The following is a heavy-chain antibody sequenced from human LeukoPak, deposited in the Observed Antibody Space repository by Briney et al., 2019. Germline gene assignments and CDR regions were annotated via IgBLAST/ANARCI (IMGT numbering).Heavy chain of an antibody. D-gene: IGHD4-17*01. CDR2: INPSGGST. CDR3: ARSYGDYGGFDY. Sequence: ASVTVSCTASGYTFTSYYMHWVRQAPGQGLEWMGIINPSGGSTSYAQKFQGRVTMTRDTSTSTVYMELSSLRSEDTAVYYCARSYGDYGGFDYWGQGTLVTVSS. V-gene: IGHV1-46*01. CDR1: GYTFTSYY. J-gene: IGHJ4*02.